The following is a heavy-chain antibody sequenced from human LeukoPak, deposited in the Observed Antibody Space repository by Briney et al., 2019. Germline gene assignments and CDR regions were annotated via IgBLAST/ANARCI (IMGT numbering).Heavy chain of an antibody. CDR3: ARGGYCSGGSCYSWSLKDNWFDP. CDR2: INAGNGNT. Sequence: ASVKVSCKASGYTFTSYAMHWVRQAPGQRLEWMGWINAGNGNTKYSQKFQGRVTITRDTSASTAYMELSSLRSEDTAVYYCARGGYCSGGSCYSWSLKDNWFDPWGQGTLVTVSS. V-gene: IGHV1-3*01. CDR1: GYTFTSYA. J-gene: IGHJ5*02. D-gene: IGHD2-15*01.